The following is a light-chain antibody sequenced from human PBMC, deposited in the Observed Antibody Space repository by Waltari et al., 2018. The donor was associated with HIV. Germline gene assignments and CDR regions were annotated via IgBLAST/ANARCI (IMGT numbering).Light chain of an antibody. CDR1: QRVSSSY. V-gene: IGKV3-20*01. CDR3: QQYGSSPLT. Sequence: VLTQSPGTLSLSPGERATLSCRASQRVSSSYLAWYQQTPGQAPRLLIYGASSRATGIPDRFSGSGSGTDFTLTISRLEPEDFAVYYCQQYGSSPLTFGGGTRVEIK. J-gene: IGKJ4*01. CDR2: GAS.